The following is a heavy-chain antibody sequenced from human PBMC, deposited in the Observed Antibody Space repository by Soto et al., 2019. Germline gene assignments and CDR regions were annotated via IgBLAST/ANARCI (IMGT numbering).Heavy chain of an antibody. V-gene: IGHV3-33*01. CDR3: ARVVPYYASEF. Sequence: QEQLVESGGGVAQPGRSLRLSCAASGFTFTNYGMQWVRQAPGKGLEWVAVIWYDGINKHYAESVKGRFSITRDHTKNPLYLQMNSLRVEDTAVYHCARVVPYYASEFWGQGSLVTVSS. CDR2: IWYDGINK. CDR1: GFTFTNYG. J-gene: IGHJ4*02. D-gene: IGHD3-3*01.